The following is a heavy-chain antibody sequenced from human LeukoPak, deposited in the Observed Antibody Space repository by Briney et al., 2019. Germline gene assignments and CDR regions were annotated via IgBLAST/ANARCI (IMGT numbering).Heavy chain of an antibody. CDR2: IYHSGST. Sequence: SETLSLTCTVSGGSISSSNWWSWVRQPPGKGLEWIGEIYHSGSTNYNPPLKSRVTISVDKSKNQFSLKLSSVTAADTAVYYCAREDYYDSSGYYDYWGQGTLVTVSS. V-gene: IGHV4-4*02. CDR3: AREDYYDSSGYYDY. J-gene: IGHJ4*02. CDR1: GGSISSSNW. D-gene: IGHD3-22*01.